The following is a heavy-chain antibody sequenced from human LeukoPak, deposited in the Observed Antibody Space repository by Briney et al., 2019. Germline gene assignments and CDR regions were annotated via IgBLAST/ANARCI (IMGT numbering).Heavy chain of an antibody. CDR1: GYIFTGYY. CDR2: MNPNNANT. CDR3: ARDLFTMVRGVDDY. J-gene: IGHJ4*02. Sequence: ASVKVSCKASGYIFTGYYMHWVRQAPGQGLEWMGWMNPNNANTGYAQKFQGRVTMTRNTSISTAYVELSSLRSEDTAVYYCARDLFTMVRGVDDYWGQGTLVTVSS. V-gene: IGHV1-8*02. D-gene: IGHD3-10*01.